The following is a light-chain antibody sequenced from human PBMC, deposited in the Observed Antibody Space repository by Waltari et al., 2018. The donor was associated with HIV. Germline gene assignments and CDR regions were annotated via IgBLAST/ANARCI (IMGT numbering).Light chain of an antibody. Sequence: QSALTQPPSASGSPGQSVTISCTGTSSDVGNYDFVSWYQQHPGKAPKLMIYEVFKRPSGVPGRVSGSKSGNTASLTVSGLQAEDEADYYCNSYAGSNNIVFGTGTKVTVL. J-gene: IGLJ1*01. CDR2: EVF. CDR3: NSYAGSNNIV. V-gene: IGLV2-8*01. CDR1: SSDVGNYDF.